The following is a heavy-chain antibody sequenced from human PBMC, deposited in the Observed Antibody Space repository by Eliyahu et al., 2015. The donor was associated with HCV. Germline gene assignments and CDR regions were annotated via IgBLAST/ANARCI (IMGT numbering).Heavy chain of an antibody. J-gene: IGHJ4*02. D-gene: IGHD6-13*01. V-gene: IGHV3-23*01. CDR3: AKLREGGQQLVPFEY. CDR1: GFTFSPYA. CDR2: ISDSGGST. Sequence: EVQLLESGGDLVQPGGSLXLSCVASGFTFSPYAMSWVRQAPGKGLKWVSGISDSGGSTYYADSVKGRFTISRDNSKNTLYLQMNSLRAEDTAVYYCAKLREGGQQLVPFEYWGLGTLVTVS.